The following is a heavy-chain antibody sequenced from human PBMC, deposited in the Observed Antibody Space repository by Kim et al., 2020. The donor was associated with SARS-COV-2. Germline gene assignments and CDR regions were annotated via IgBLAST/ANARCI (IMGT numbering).Heavy chain of an antibody. CDR3: EDSGNDYGDQLDY. CDR1: GFTFSRYA. CDR2: ISGSGGST. J-gene: IGHJ4*02. V-gene: IGHV3-23*01. D-gene: IGHD4-17*01. Sequence: GGSLRLSCAASGFTFSRYAMSWVRQAPGKGLEWVSAISGSGGSTYYAGSVKGRFTISRDNSKNTMYLQMNSLRAEDTAVYYCEDSGNDYGDQLDYWGQGTLGTVSS.